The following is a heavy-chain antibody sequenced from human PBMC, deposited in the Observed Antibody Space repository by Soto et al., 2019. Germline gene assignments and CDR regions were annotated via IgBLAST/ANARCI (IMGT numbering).Heavy chain of an antibody. Sequence: ASVKVSCKASGYTFSSYGISWVRQAPGHGLEWMGWITTYNGYTNYAQRLQGRVTMTTDTSTSTACMELRSLRSDDTAVYYCARVYYDILTGYYRSWFDPWGQGTLVTVSS. V-gene: IGHV1-18*01. D-gene: IGHD3-9*01. CDR3: ARVYYDILTGYYRSWFDP. J-gene: IGHJ5*02. CDR2: ITTYNGYT. CDR1: GYTFSSYG.